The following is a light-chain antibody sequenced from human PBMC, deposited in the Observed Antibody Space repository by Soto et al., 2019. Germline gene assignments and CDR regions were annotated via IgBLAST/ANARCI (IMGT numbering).Light chain of an antibody. CDR1: QSVLYNSNNKSY. J-gene: IGKJ3*01. Sequence: DIVMTQSPDSLAVSLGERATINCKSSQSVLYNSNNKSYLAWYQQKPGQPPKMLIYWASTRESGVPDRFSGSGSGTDFTLTISSLQAEDVAFYFCQQYYSTPPTFGPGTKVDI. CDR3: QQYYSTPPT. V-gene: IGKV4-1*01. CDR2: WAS.